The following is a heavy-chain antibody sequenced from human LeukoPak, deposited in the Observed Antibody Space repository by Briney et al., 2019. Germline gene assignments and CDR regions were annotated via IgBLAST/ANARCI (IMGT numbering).Heavy chain of an antibody. D-gene: IGHD3-22*01. CDR1: GFSFDDYD. Sequence: PGGSLRLSCAASGFSFDDYDMAWLRQAPGKGLVWVSIIKSDGSTIYADSVKGRFTISRDNAKSTIYLQMNSLRAEDTAVYYCARDYYYSVDYWGQGTLVTVSS. CDR3: ARDYYYSVDY. CDR2: IKSDGST. V-gene: IGHV3-74*01. J-gene: IGHJ4*02.